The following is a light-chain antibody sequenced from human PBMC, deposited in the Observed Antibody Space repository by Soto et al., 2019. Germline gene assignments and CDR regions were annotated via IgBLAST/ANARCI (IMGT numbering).Light chain of an antibody. V-gene: IGLV2-14*01. CDR2: DVS. Sequence: QSVLTQPASVSGSPGQSITISCTGTSSDVGGYNYVSWYQQHPGKAPKLMIYDVSNRPSGVSNRFSGSKSGNTASLTISGLQAEDEADYYCSSYAGSNNPPYVFGTGTKVTVL. CDR1: SSDVGGYNY. J-gene: IGLJ1*01. CDR3: SSYAGSNNPPYV.